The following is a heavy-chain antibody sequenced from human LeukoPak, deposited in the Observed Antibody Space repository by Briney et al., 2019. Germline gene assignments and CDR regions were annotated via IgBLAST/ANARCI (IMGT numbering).Heavy chain of an antibody. V-gene: IGHV3-23*01. CDR2: IGDSGGST. CDR1: GFTFRNYD. D-gene: IGHD6-19*01. J-gene: IGHJ5*02. Sequence: GGSLRLSCAASGFTFRNYDMSWVRQAPGKGLEWVSSIGDSGGSTYYADSVKGRVTISRDNSKNTLYLQMTNLRAADTAVYYCAKDLSRAVAADWFDPWDQGSLVTVSS. CDR3: AKDLSRAVAADWFDP.